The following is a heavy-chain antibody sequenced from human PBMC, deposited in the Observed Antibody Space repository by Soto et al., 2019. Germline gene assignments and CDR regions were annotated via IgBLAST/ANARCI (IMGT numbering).Heavy chain of an antibody. Sequence: QVQLVQSGAEVKKPGASVKVSCKASGYTFTSYDINWVRQATGQGLEWMGWMNPNSGNTGYAQKFQGRVTMTRNTSISTAYMELSSLRSEDTAVYYCARGQYDFWSGPHSNWLDPWGQGTLVTVSS. CDR2: MNPNSGNT. D-gene: IGHD3-3*01. CDR1: GYTFTSYD. J-gene: IGHJ5*02. CDR3: ARGQYDFWSGPHSNWLDP. V-gene: IGHV1-8*01.